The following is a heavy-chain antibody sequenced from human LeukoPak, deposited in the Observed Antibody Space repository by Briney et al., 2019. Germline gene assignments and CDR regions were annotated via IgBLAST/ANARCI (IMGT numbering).Heavy chain of an antibody. Sequence: GASVKVSCKASGGTLSSYAISWVRQAPGQGLEWMGGIIPIFGTANYAQKFQGRVTITADESTSTAYMELSSLRSEDTAVYYCAGFGELSSPDYWGQGTLVTVSS. CDR3: AGFGELSSPDY. V-gene: IGHV1-69*13. D-gene: IGHD3-10*01. CDR1: GGTLSSYA. CDR2: IIPIFGTA. J-gene: IGHJ4*02.